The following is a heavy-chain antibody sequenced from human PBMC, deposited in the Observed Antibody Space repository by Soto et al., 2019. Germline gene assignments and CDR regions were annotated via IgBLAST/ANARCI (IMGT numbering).Heavy chain of an antibody. CDR2: IYYSGST. CDR1: GGSISSSSYY. Sequence: SETLSLTCTVSGGSISSSSYYWGWIRQPPGKGLEWIGSIYYSGSTYYNPSLKSRVTISVDTSKNQFSLKLSSVIDTNTAVDEFAGSYSRTKFRFNCSSHASYFDYWGQGTLVTVSS. D-gene: IGHD2-2*01. J-gene: IGHJ4*02. V-gene: IGHV4-39*01. CDR3: AGSYSRTKFRFNCSSHASYFDY.